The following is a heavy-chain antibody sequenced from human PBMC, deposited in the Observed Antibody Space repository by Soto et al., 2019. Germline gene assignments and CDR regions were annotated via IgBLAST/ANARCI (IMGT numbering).Heavy chain of an antibody. J-gene: IGHJ6*02. CDR3: ARGATIFGRGMHV. V-gene: IGHV4-34*01. CDR2: INHSGST. D-gene: IGHD3-9*01. CDR1: TMAYSPDY. Sequence: PSDILPLTYAVYTMAYSPDYWGWSRQPPGKGVEWIGEINHSGSTNYNPSLKSRVTISVDTSENQFSLKLSSVTAADTAVYYCARGATIFGRGMHVWGQGTTVTVS.